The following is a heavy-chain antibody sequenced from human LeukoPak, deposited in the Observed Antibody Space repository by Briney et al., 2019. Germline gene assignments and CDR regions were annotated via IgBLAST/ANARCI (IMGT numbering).Heavy chain of an antibody. CDR3: ARHSSSWYSGHYMDV. V-gene: IGHV1-69*05. CDR1: GGTFSSYA. D-gene: IGHD6-13*01. Sequence: SVKVSCKASGGTFSSYAISWVRQGPGQGLEWMGGIIPIFGTANYAQKFQGRVTITTDESTSTAYMELSSLRSEDTAVYYCARHSSSWYSGHYMDVWGKGTTVTVSS. CDR2: IIPIFGTA. J-gene: IGHJ6*03.